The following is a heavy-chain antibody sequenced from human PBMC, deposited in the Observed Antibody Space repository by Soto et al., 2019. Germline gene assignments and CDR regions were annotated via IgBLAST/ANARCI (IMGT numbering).Heavy chain of an antibody. CDR3: TTDDPINKY. CDR2: IKSKTDGGTT. Sequence: GGSLRLSCGASGFIFSNAWMSWVRQAPGKGLEWVGRIKSKTDGGTTDYAAPVKGRFTVSRDDSKNTLYLQMNSLKIEDTAVYYCTTDDPINKYWGQGTLVTVSS. J-gene: IGHJ4*02. V-gene: IGHV3-15*01. CDR1: GFIFSNAW.